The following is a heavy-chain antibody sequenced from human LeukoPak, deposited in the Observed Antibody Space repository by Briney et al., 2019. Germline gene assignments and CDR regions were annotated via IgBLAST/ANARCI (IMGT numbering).Heavy chain of an antibody. CDR2: IYYSGST. CDR3: AKGEADPVLFDY. V-gene: IGHV4-59*11. J-gene: IGHJ4*02. Sequence: SETLSLTCTVSGGSISSHYWNWLRQPPGKGLEWIGYIYYSGSTKYNPSLKSRVTISIDMSKNQFSLNLSSVTAADTAMYYCAKGEADPVLFDYWGQGTLVTGSS. CDR1: GGSISSHY. D-gene: IGHD6-6*01.